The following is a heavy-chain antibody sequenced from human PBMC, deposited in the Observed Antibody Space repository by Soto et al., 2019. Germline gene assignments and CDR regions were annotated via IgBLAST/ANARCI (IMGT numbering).Heavy chain of an antibody. D-gene: IGHD3-3*01. J-gene: IGHJ4*02. CDR1: GFTFSSYD. Sequence: PGGSLRLSCSASGFTFSSYDIHWVRQAPGKGLEYVSSISSDGSTYYAVSVKGRFTISRDNSRNTLYLRMSSLRAEDTAVYYCAKRGNSWSGYSLHWGQGTLVTVSS. V-gene: IGHV3-64D*06. CDR2: ISSDGST. CDR3: AKRGNSWSGYSLH.